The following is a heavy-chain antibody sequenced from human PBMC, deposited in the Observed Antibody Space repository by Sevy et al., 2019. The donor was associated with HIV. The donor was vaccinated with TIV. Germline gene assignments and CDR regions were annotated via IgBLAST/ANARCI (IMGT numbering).Heavy chain of an antibody. J-gene: IGHJ3*02. CDR1: GFTFSSYA. CDR3: ARDFGGPTGGAFDI. Sequence: GGSLRLSCAASGFTFSSYAMHWVRQAPGKGLEWVAVISYDGSNKYYADSVKGRFTISRDNSKNTLYLQMNSLRAEDTAVYYCARDFGGPTGGAFDIWGQGTIVTVSS. CDR2: ISYDGSNK. V-gene: IGHV3-30-3*01. D-gene: IGHD1-26*01.